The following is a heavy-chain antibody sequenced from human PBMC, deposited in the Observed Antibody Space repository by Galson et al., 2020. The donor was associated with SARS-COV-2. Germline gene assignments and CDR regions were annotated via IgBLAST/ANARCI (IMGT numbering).Heavy chain of an antibody. CDR3: AHLRGSSTNWFDP. J-gene: IGHJ5*02. CDR1: GFSLTSQGEA. D-gene: IGHD2-2*01. CDR2: IYWDYDT. V-gene: IGHV2-5*02. Sequence: SGPTLVKPTQTLTLTCSFSGFSLTSQGEAVGWIRQPPGKALEWLSLIYWDYDTRYTPSLQSRLTVTKDTSKDQVVLTLTNIDPGGTATYYCAHLRGSSTNWFDPWGPGILVTVSS.